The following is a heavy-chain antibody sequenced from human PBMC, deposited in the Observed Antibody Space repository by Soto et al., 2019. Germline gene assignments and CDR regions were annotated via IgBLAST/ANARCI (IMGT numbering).Heavy chain of an antibody. D-gene: IGHD6-13*01. CDR1: GGTFSSYA. Sequence: QVQLVQSGAEVKKPGSSVKVSCKASGGTFSSYAISWVRQAPGQGLEWMGGIIPIFGTANYAQKFQGRVTITADESTNTAYMELSSLRSEDTAVYYCARRLYSSSWKVGDNGAFDIWGQGTMVTVSS. V-gene: IGHV1-69*01. CDR3: ARRLYSSSWKVGDNGAFDI. J-gene: IGHJ3*02. CDR2: IIPIFGTA.